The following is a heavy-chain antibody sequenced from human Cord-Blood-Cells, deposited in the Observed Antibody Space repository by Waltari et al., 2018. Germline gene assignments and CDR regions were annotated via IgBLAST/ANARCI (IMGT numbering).Heavy chain of an antibody. J-gene: IGHJ3*02. Sequence: QVQLQQWGAGLLKPSATLSLTCAVYGGSFSGYYWSWIRQPPGKRVEWIGEINHRGITNADPSLKSRVTISVDTSKNQFSLKLSSVTAADTAVYYCARISGYESVDAFDIWGQGTMVTVSS. V-gene: IGHV4-34*01. CDR3: ARISGYESVDAFDI. CDR1: GGSFSGYY. CDR2: INHRGIT. D-gene: IGHD5-12*01.